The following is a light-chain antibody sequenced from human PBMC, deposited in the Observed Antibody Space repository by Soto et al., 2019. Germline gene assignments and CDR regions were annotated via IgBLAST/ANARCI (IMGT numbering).Light chain of an antibody. CDR3: SSFTRTNTLL. V-gene: IGLV2-14*03. CDR1: SSDVGRYNY. J-gene: IGLJ2*01. Sequence: QSALTQPASVSGSPGQSITISCTGTSSDVGRYNYVSWYQQHPGKAPKLMIYDVSNRPSGVSNRSSGSKSGNTASLTISGLQAEDEAAYYCSSFTRTNTLLFGGGTKLTVL. CDR2: DVS.